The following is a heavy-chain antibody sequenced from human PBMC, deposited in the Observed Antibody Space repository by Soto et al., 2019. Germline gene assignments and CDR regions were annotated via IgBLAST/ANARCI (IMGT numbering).Heavy chain of an antibody. V-gene: IGHV3-30*02. CDR2: IRFDGTDE. D-gene: IGHD1-7*01. J-gene: IGHJ6*02. CDR3: ASSLWDNWNYGRFYYYGMDV. Sequence: GSLRLSCAASKSIFTGYGMHWVRQTPGKGLEWVAVIRFDGTDEYYADSVKGRFTISRDNSKNTLYLQMNSLRAEDTAVYYCASSLWDNWNYGRFYYYGMDVWGQGTTVTVSS. CDR1: KSIFTGYG.